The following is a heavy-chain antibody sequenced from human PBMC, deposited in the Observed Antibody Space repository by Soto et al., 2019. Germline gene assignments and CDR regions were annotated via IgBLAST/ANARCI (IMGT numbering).Heavy chain of an antibody. D-gene: IGHD1-26*01. V-gene: IGHV3-21*01. CDR3: ARDRIVGGTLDY. CDR2: ISSSSSYI. Sequence: PGGSLRLSCAASGFTFSSYSMNWVRQAPGKGLEWVSSISSSSSYIYYADSVKGRFTISRDNAKNSLYLQMNSLRAEDTAVYYCARDRIVGGTLDYWGQGTLVTVSS. J-gene: IGHJ4*02. CDR1: GFTFSSYS.